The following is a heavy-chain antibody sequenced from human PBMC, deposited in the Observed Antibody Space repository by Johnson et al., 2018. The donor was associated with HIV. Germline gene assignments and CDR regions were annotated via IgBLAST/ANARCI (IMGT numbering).Heavy chain of an antibody. D-gene: IGHD3-10*01. V-gene: IGHV3-11*04. CDR3: ARAPEVRGVDAFDI. CDR2: ITRTGITV. J-gene: IGHJ3*02. Sequence: QVQLVESGGGLVQPGRSLRLSCAASGFTFSDYYMSWIRQAPGKGLEWVSYITRTGITVYYAASVKGRFTIPRDNAKNSVYLQINSLEAEDTAVYYCARAPEVRGVDAFDIWGQGTMVTVSS. CDR1: GFTFSDYY.